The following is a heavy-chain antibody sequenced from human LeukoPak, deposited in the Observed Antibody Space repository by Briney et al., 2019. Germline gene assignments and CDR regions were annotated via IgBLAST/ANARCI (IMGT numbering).Heavy chain of an antibody. CDR3: ARGRRGDAFDI. J-gene: IGHJ3*02. V-gene: IGHV1-69*13. CDR2: IIPIFGTA. Sequence: SVKVSCKASGYTFTSYGISWVRQAPGQGLEWMGGIIPIFGTANYAQKFQGRVTITADESTSTAYMELSSLRSEDTAVYYCARGRRGDAFDIWGQGTMVTVSS. CDR1: GYTFTSYG.